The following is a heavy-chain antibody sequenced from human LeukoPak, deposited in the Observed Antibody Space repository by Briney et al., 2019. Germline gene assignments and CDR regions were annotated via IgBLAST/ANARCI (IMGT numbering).Heavy chain of an antibody. J-gene: IGHJ5*02. V-gene: IGHV3-23*01. CDR2: ITGGGCNL. D-gene: IGHD3-10*01. CDR3: ARAAVRAYNWFDP. Sequence: GGSLRQSFAATGFSFDNYPMSWLGQPRGRELHGISSITGGGCNLHYVDSVKGRFTISRDNSKSTLHLQMNSLRAEDTAVYYCARAAVRAYNWFDPWGQGALVTVSS. CDR1: GFSFDNYP.